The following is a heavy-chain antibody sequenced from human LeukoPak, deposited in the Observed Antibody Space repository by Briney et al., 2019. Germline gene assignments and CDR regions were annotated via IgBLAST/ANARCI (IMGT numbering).Heavy chain of an antibody. Sequence: PGGSLRLSCAASGFTFSSYAMHWVRQAPGKGLEWVSSISSSSSYIYYADSVKGRFTISRDNAKNSLYLQMNSLRAEDTAVYYCARPHTGLRYFDWLIDYWGQGTLVTVSS. D-gene: IGHD3-9*01. CDR2: ISSSSSYI. CDR3: ARPHTGLRYFDWLIDY. J-gene: IGHJ4*02. CDR1: GFTFSSYA. V-gene: IGHV3-21*01.